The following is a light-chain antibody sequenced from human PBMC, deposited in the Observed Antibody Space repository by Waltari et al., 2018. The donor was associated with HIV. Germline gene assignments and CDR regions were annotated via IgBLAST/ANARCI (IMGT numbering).Light chain of an antibody. CDR2: EDS. Sequence: SYELTQPPSVSVSPGQTARTTCPGDALPNNYATWYQTKSGQAPVLVIYEDSKRPSGIPERFSGSSSGTMATLTISGAQVEDEADYYCYSTDSSGNHVVFGGGTKLTVL. V-gene: IGLV3-10*01. J-gene: IGLJ2*01. CDR1: ALPNNY. CDR3: YSTDSSGNHVV.